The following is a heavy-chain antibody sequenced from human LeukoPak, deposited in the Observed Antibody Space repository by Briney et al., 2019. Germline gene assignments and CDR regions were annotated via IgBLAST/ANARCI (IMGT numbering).Heavy chain of an antibody. D-gene: IGHD5-12*01. Sequence: GASVKVSCKASGYTFTSYGISWVRQAPGQGLEWMGWISAYNGNTNYAQKFQGRVTITADESTSTAYMELSSLRSEDTAVYYCATPGAPYGGSTDYIFDYWGQGTLVTVSS. CDR2: ISAYNGNT. J-gene: IGHJ4*02. V-gene: IGHV1-18*01. CDR1: GYTFTSYG. CDR3: ATPGAPYGGSTDYIFDY.